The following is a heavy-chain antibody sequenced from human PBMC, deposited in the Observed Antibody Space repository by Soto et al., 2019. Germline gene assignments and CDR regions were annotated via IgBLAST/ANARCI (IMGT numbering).Heavy chain of an antibody. V-gene: IGHV4-34*01. Sequence: PSETLSRTCAVSGGSFSGYFWTWIRQAPGKGLEWIGEITHSGGTNYNSSLKSRVMISVDTSKKQFSLILSSVTAADTAVYYCARDRQFYHFWSGYENEGPDGLGVWGQGTTVTVSS. D-gene: IGHD3-3*02. J-gene: IGHJ6*02. CDR1: GGSFSGYF. CDR3: ARDRQFYHFWSGYENEGPDGLGV. CDR2: ITHSGGT.